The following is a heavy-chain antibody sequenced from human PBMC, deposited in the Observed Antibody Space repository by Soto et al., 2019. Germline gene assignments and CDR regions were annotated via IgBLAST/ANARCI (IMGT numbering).Heavy chain of an antibody. Sequence: PGGSLRLSCAASGFTFSSYAMNWVRQAPGKGLEWVSGITGSGAGSYYSDSVKGRFTISRDNSKNTLYLQMNSLRAEDTAVYYCAKGDSKSWPNDWFDPWGQGTLVTVSS. D-gene: IGHD3-22*01. J-gene: IGHJ5*02. CDR2: ITGSGAGS. CDR1: GFTFSSYA. CDR3: AKGDSKSWPNDWFDP. V-gene: IGHV3-23*01.